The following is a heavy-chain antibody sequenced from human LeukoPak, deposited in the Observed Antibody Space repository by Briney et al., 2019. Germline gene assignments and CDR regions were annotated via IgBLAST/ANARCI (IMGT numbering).Heavy chain of an antibody. J-gene: IGHJ4*02. CDR3: ASLPIRIAVAGAYYFDY. V-gene: IGHV3-74*01. CDR2: INSDGSST. Sequence: GGSLRLSCAASGFTFSSYWMHWVRQAPGKGLVWVSRINSDGSSTSYADSVKGRFTISRDNAKNTLYLQMNSLRAEDTAVYYCASLPIRIAVAGAYYFDYWGQGTLVTVSS. CDR1: GFTFSSYW. D-gene: IGHD6-19*01.